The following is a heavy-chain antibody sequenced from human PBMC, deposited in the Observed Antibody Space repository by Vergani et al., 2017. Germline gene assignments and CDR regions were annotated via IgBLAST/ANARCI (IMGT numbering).Heavy chain of an antibody. CDR3: ATAPPLYSSSWYSYYFDY. V-gene: IGHV3-74*01. D-gene: IGHD6-13*01. CDR2: INSDGSST. Sequence: EVQLVESGGGLVQPGGSLRLSCAASGFTFSSYWMHWVRQAPGKGLVWVSRINSDGSSTSYADSVKGRFTISRDNAKNTLYLQMNSLRAEDTAVYYCATAPPLYSSSWYSYYFDYWGQGTLVTVSS. J-gene: IGHJ4*02. CDR1: GFTFSSYW.